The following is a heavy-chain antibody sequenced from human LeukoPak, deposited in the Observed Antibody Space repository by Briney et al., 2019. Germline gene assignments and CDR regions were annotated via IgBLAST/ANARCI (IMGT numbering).Heavy chain of an antibody. Sequence: GRSLTLSCTTSGFTFGDHAMSWVRQAPGKGLEWVGFIRSKNYGGTTEYAASVEGRFTISRVDSISIAYLQMNSLKTEDTAVYYCARGDSCPTYWGQGALVTVSS. CDR1: GFTFGDHA. D-gene: IGHD2-15*01. V-gene: IGHV3-49*04. J-gene: IGHJ4*02. CDR3: ARGDSCPTY. CDR2: IRSKNYGGTT.